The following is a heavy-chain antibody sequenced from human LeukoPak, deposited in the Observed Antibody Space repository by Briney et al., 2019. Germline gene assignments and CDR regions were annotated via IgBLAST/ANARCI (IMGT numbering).Heavy chain of an antibody. D-gene: IGHD4-17*01. V-gene: IGHV5-51*01. J-gene: IGHJ4*02. CDR2: IYPGDSET. CDR3: ARPGRATVTRLDY. Sequence: GESLKISCKGSGYSFSSYWIGWVRQMPGKGLEWMGIIYPGDSETRYSPYFQGQVTISADKSISTAFLQWSSLKASDTAMYYCARPGRATVTRLDYWGQGTLVTVTS. CDR1: GYSFSSYW.